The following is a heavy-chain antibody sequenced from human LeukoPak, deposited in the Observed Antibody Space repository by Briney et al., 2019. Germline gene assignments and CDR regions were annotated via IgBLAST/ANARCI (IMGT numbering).Heavy chain of an antibody. CDR1: GFTFSGYA. V-gene: IGHV3-23*01. CDR2: ISDSGGST. CDR3: ARGAYYDSSGYYYDIDY. J-gene: IGHJ4*02. Sequence: GGSLRLSCAASGFTFSGYAMSWVRQAPGKGLEWVSTISDSGGSTYYADSVKGRFTISRDNAKNSLYLQMNSLRAEDTAVYYCARGAYYDSSGYYYDIDYWGQGTLVTVSS. D-gene: IGHD3-22*01.